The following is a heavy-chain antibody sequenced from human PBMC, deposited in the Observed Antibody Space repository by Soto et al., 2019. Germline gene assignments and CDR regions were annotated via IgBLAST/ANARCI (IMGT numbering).Heavy chain of an antibody. V-gene: IGHV5-10-1*01. CDR3: ARLYCTSSTCDSWFDP. CDR1: GYTFTTFW. Sequence: GESLKISCTGFGYTFTTFWISWVRQMPGRGLEWMGRIDPRDSYTTYSPSFQGHVTISVDKSIRTAYLQWGSLKASDTAMYYCARLYCTSSTCDSWFDPWGQGTLVTVSS. CDR2: IDPRDSYT. J-gene: IGHJ5*02. D-gene: IGHD2-2*01.